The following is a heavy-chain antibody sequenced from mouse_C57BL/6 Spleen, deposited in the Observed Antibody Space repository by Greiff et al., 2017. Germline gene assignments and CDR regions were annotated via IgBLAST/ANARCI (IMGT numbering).Heavy chain of an antibody. CDR1: GYTFTEYT. CDR3: ARHEGPVGYHGYYYMDY. D-gene: IGHD2-2*01. CDR2: FYPGSGSI. V-gene: IGHV1-62-2*01. J-gene: IGHJ4*01. Sequence: QVHVKQSGAELVKPGASVKLSCKASGYTFTEYTIHWVKQRSGQGLEWIGWFYPGSGSIKYNEKFKDKATLTADKSSSTVYMELSRLTSEDSAVXFCARHEGPVGYHGYYYMDYWGQGTTVTVSS.